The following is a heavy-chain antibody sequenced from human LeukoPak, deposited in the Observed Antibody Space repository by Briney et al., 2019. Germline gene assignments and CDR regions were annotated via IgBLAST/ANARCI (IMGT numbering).Heavy chain of an antibody. Sequence: GASVKVSCKASGYTFINYYMHWVRQAPGQGLEWMGMINPSGGSTTYAQKFQGRVTLTRDMSTSTVYLELSSLRSEDTAVYYCAREGVSGSYLGYWGQGTLVTVSS. V-gene: IGHV1-46*01. CDR1: GYTFINYY. J-gene: IGHJ4*02. D-gene: IGHD1-26*01. CDR3: AREGVSGSYLGY. CDR2: INPSGGST.